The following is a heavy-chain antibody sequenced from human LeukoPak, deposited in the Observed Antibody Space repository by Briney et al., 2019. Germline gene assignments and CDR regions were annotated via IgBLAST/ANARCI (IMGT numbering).Heavy chain of an antibody. V-gene: IGHV4-39*07. Sequence: SETLSLTCTVSGGSISSTTDYWGWIRQPPGAPLEWIANIYYSVPTAYNPAPQSRVTISIETSKNESSLTLKSVTAADTAVYYCARVGWGDVASYPNWLDPWGQGTLVTVSS. J-gene: IGHJ5*02. D-gene: IGHD3-10*01. CDR2: IYYSVPT. CDR1: GGSISSTTDY. CDR3: ARVGWGDVASYPNWLDP.